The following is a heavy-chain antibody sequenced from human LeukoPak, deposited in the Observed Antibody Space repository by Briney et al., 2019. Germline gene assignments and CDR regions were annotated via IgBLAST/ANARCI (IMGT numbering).Heavy chain of an antibody. CDR2: IRYDGSNK. CDR1: GFTFSSYG. V-gene: IGHV3-30*02. Sequence: GGSLRLSCAASGFTFSSYGMHWVRQAPGKGLEWVAFIRYDGSNKYYADSVKGRFTISRDNSKNTLYLQMNSLRAEDTAVYYCAKGEVGAILPIDYWGQGTLVTVSS. CDR3: AKGEVGAILPIDY. D-gene: IGHD1-26*01. J-gene: IGHJ4*02.